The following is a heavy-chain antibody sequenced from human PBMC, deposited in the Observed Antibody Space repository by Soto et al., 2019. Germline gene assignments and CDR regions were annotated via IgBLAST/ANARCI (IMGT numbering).Heavy chain of an antibody. CDR1: GFTFSNYV. D-gene: IGHD6-13*01. V-gene: IGHV3-23*01. CDR2: IRGSGDIT. Sequence: GGSLRLSCAASGFTFSNYVVTWVRQAPGKGLEWVSTIRGSGDITSYADSVRGRFTISRDNSKNTLYLQMNSLRADDTAFYYCARSLPAAGTDYWGQGTPVTVSS. J-gene: IGHJ4*02. CDR3: ARSLPAAGTDY.